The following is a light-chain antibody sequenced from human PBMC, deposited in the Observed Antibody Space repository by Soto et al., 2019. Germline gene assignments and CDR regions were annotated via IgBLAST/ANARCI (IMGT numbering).Light chain of an antibody. CDR1: QSVLYSSNHQNY. J-gene: IGKJ4*01. V-gene: IGKV4-1*01. CDR3: QQYYTTPLT. Sequence: DIVMTQSQKSLAVSLGERATINFKSSQSVLYSSNHQNYLAWYQQKPGQPPQLLIYWASTRESGVPDRFSGSGSGTDFTLTISSLQAEDVAVYYCQQYYTTPLTFGGGTKVDIK. CDR2: WAS.